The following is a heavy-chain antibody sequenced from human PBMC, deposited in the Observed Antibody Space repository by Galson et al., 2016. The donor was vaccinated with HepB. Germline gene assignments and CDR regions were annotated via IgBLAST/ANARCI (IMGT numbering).Heavy chain of an antibody. CDR1: GGSVSSGSYY. D-gene: IGHD6-19*01. CDR3: ARVLPSSGWEFDY. V-gene: IGHV4-61*01. CDR2: IYYSGST. J-gene: IGHJ4*02. Sequence: SETLSLTCTVSGGSVSSGSYYWSWIRQPPGKGLEWIGYIYYSGSTNYNPSLKSRVTISVDTSKNQFSLKLSSVTAADTAVYYCARVLPSSGWEFDYWGQGTLVTVSS.